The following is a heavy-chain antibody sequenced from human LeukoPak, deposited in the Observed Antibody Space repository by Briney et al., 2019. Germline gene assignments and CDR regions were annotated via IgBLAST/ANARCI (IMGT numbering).Heavy chain of an antibody. CDR2: IWYDGSDK. CDR3: ARLWGSVAGYFDY. D-gene: IGHD6-19*01. J-gene: IGHJ4*02. Sequence: PGGSLRLSCAASGFTVSTYGMHWVRQAPGKGLEWVAAIWYDGSDKYYADSVKGRFTISRDNSKNMLYLQMDSLRAEDTALYYCARLWGSVAGYFDYWGQGTLVTVSS. CDR1: GFTVSTYG. V-gene: IGHV3-33*08.